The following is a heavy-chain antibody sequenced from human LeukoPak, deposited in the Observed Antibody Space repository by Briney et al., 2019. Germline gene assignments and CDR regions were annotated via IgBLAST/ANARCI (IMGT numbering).Heavy chain of an antibody. J-gene: IGHJ4*02. CDR2: LRGDGDT. D-gene: IGHD3/OR15-3a*01. CDR1: GFSFSNYA. Sequence: GGSLRLSCAASGFSFSNYAMSWVRQAPARGLEWVSSLRGDGDTFYADSVKGRFTLSRDDSRNTVYLQLNNLRVEDTAVYYCARTSWTSNADAVWWGQGTPVTVSS. CDR3: ARTSWTSNADAVW. V-gene: IGHV3-23*01.